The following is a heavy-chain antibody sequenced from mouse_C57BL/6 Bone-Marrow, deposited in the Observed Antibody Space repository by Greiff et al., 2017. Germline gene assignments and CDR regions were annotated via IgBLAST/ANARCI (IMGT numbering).Heavy chain of an antibody. V-gene: IGHV1-39*01. CDR2: INPNYGTT. CDR3: ARDYGRGYYAIDY. CDR1: GYSFTDYN. J-gene: IGHJ4*01. D-gene: IGHD1-1*01. Sequence: VQLQQSGPELVKPGASVKISCKASGYSFTDYNMNWVKQSNGKSLEWLGVINPNYGTTSYNQKFKGKATLTVDHSSSTAYMQLNSLTSYDSTVYYCARDYGRGYYAIDYWGQGTSVTVSS.